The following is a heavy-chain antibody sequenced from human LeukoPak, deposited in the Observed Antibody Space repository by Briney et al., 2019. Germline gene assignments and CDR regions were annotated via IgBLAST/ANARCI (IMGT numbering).Heavy chain of an antibody. CDR1: GFTFNSYA. J-gene: IGHJ4*02. CDR3: AKDLGRYRNNYFDY. CDR2: ISGSGGGT. V-gene: IGHV3-23*01. Sequence: PGGSLRLSCAASGFTFNSYAMSWVRQAPEKGLEWVATISGSGGGTYYADSVNGRFTISRDDSKNTLYLQMNSLRAEDTAVYYCAKDLGRYRNNYFDYWGQGTLVTVSS. D-gene: IGHD1-26*01.